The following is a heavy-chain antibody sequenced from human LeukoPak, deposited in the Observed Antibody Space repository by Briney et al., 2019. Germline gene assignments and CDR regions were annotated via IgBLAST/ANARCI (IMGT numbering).Heavy chain of an antibody. Sequence: TGGSLRLSCAASGFTFSSYSMNWVRQAPGKGLEWVSSISSSSSYIYYADSVKGRFTISRDNAKNSLYLQMNSLRAEDTAVYYCARSHWGPGIAAAGSKFRSNWFDPWGQGILVTVSS. D-gene: IGHD6-13*01. CDR3: ARSHWGPGIAAAGSKFRSNWFDP. J-gene: IGHJ5*02. CDR1: GFTFSSYS. V-gene: IGHV3-21*01. CDR2: ISSSSSYI.